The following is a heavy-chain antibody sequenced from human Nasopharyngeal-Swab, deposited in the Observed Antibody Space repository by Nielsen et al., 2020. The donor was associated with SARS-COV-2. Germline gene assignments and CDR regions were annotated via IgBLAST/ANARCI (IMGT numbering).Heavy chain of an antibody. CDR3: ARDGPEPENWGVLCY. Sequence: GESLKISCAASGFTFSSYEMNWVRQAPGKGLEWVSYISSSGSTIYYADSVKGRFTISRDNAKNSLYLQMNSLRAEDTAVYYCARDGPEPENWGVLCYWGQGTLVTVSS. CDR1: GFTFSSYE. CDR2: ISSSGSTI. J-gene: IGHJ4*02. D-gene: IGHD7-27*01. V-gene: IGHV3-48*03.